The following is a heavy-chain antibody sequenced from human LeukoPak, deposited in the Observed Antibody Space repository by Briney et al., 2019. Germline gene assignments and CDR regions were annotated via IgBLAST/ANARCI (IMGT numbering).Heavy chain of an antibody. V-gene: IGHV3-21*01. CDR3: ARAGDTTMVTNYYYYGVDL. Sequence: GGSLRLSCAASGFTFSSYAMSWVRQAPGKGLEWVSSISSSAYIYYADSVKGRFTISRDNAENSLYLQMNSLRAEDTAVYYCARAGDTTMVTNYYYYGVDLWGQGTTVTVPS. CDR2: ISSSAYI. J-gene: IGHJ6*02. D-gene: IGHD5-18*01. CDR1: GFTFSSYA.